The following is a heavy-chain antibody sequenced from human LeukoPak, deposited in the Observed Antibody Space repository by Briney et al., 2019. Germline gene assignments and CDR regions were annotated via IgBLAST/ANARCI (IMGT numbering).Heavy chain of an antibody. CDR1: GFTFSNFY. V-gene: IGHV3-21*01. D-gene: IGHD2-21*01. CDR3: ARVGERDKFALIEGRFDP. CDR2: ISSISNYI. J-gene: IGHJ5*02. Sequence: GGSVRLSCASCGFTFSNFYMNWVRQGPGKALEWVSSISSISNYIYYGDAVKGRCTISRDNVKNSLYLQMNSLRAEDTAVYYCARVGERDKFALIEGRFDPWGQGTLVTVSS.